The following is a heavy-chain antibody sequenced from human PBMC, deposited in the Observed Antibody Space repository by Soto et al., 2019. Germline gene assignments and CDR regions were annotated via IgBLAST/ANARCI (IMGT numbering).Heavy chain of an antibody. Sequence: GGSLRLSCAASGFTFSSYAMHWVRQAPGKGLEWVAVISYDGSNKYYADSVKGRFTISRDNSKNTLYLQMNSLRAEDTAVYYCARTDPIRGSRNYGGNEEPLYYFDYWGQGTLVTVSS. CDR1: GFTFSSYA. D-gene: IGHD4-17*01. J-gene: IGHJ4*02. V-gene: IGHV3-30-3*01. CDR3: ARTDPIRGSRNYGGNEEPLYYFDY. CDR2: ISYDGSNK.